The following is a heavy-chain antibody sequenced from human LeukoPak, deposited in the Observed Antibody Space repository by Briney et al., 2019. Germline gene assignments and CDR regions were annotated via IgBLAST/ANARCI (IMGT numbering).Heavy chain of an antibody. CDR1: GDSVSSNSAA. D-gene: IGHD3-10*01. CDR2: TYYRSKWYN. Sequence: SQTLSLTCAISGDSVSSNSAAWNWIRQSPSRGLEWLGGTYYRSKWYNDYAVSVKSRITINPDTSKNQFSLQLNSVTPEDTAVYYCARDEGYYGSGRQYYFDYWGQGTLVTVSS. CDR3: ARDEGYYGSGRQYYFDY. V-gene: IGHV6-1*01. J-gene: IGHJ4*02.